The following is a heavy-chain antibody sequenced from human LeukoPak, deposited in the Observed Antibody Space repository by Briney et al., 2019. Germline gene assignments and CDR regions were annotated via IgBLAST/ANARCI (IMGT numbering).Heavy chain of an antibody. CDR3: ASPGYSSGYYYGMDV. CDR2: ISSSSSYT. V-gene: IGHV3-11*03. D-gene: IGHD6-19*01. Sequence: GGSLRLSCAASGFTFSDYYMSWIRQAPGKGLEWVSYISSSSSYTNYADSVKGRFTISRDNAKNSLYLQMNSLRAEDTAVYYCASPGYSSGYYYGMDVWGKGTTITVSS. CDR1: GFTFSDYY. J-gene: IGHJ6*04.